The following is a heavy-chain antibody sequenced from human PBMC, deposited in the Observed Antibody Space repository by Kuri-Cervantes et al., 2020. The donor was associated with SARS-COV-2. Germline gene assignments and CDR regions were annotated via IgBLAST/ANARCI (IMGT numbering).Heavy chain of an antibody. V-gene: IGHV4-39*07. CDR1: GDSISRSSYY. J-gene: IGHJ2*01. CDR2: IYFSGST. Sequence: SETLSLTCTVSGDSISRSSYYWGWIRQPPGKGLEWIGAIYFSGSTFYNPSLTSRVTISIDTSKNQFSLKLSSMTAADTALYYCARIFVPAAILTDGWYFDLWGRGTLVTVSS. D-gene: IGHD2-2*02. CDR3: ARIFVPAAILTDGWYFDL.